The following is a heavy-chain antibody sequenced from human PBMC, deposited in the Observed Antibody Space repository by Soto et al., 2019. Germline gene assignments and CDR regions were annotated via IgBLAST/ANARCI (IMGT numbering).Heavy chain of an antibody. CDR1: GFTFRTYA. CDR2: ISDSGTNT. Sequence: PGGSLRLSCAASGFTFRTYAMSWVRQAPGKGLEWVSAISDSGTNTYYADSVKGRFTISRDNSKNTLFLQMNSLRVEDSALYYCAGWMGXTAAFDYWGLGTLVTVSS. D-gene: IGHD1-26*01. J-gene: IGHJ4*02. V-gene: IGHV3-23*01. CDR3: AGWMGXTAAFDY.